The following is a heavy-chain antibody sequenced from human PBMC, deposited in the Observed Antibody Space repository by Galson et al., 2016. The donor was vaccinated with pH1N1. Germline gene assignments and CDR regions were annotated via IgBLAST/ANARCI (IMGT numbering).Heavy chain of an antibody. CDR1: DYTFTSYA. V-gene: IGHV1-18*01. J-gene: IGHJ5*02. CDR2: ISGYNGNA. CDR3: ATGSGNSWFDP. D-gene: IGHD3-10*01. Sequence: SVKVSCKAYDYTFTSYAITWVRQAPGQGLEWMGSISGYNGNANYAQNVQGRVTLTRDTSINTAYMELSSLTSDDTALYYCATGSGNSWFDPWGQGTLVTVSS.